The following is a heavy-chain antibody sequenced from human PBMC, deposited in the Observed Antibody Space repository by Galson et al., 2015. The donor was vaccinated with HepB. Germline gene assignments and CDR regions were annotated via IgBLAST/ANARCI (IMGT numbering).Heavy chain of an antibody. D-gene: IGHD1-26*01. CDR3: AKGSGRGAGATTSFDL. Sequence: SLRLSCAASGFKFEMYPMTWVRQVPGKGLEWVSFISDSGSVTYYADSVQGRFTISRDNSKNTLYPHMKSLRVVETAVYFCAKGSGRGAGATTSFDLWGQGTLVSVSS. CDR2: ISDSGSVT. CDR1: GFKFEMYP. J-gene: IGHJ5*02. V-gene: IGHV3-23*01.